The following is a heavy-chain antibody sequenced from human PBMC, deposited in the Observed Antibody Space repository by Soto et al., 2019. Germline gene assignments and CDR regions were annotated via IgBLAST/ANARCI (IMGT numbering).Heavy chain of an antibody. Sequence: QVQLVQSGAEVKKPGASVKVSCKASGYTLSSYGMTWVRQAPGQGLEWMGWISVYSGNTNYAQKLQGRVTMTTDTSTSTAYMALWSLRSNDTAVYYWARVSPNLQNSHSGMAVWGQGTTDTVSS. CDR2: ISVYSGNT. V-gene: IGHV1-18*04. D-gene: IGHD2-15*01. J-gene: IGHJ6*02. CDR1: GYTLSSYG. CDR3: ARVSPNLQNSHSGMAV.